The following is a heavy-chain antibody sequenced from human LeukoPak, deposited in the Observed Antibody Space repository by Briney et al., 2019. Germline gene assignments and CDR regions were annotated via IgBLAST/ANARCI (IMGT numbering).Heavy chain of an antibody. Sequence: SETLSLTCAVYGRSFSGYYLSWIRQPPGKGLEWIGEINHSGSTNYNPSLKSRVTISVDTSKNQFSLKLSSVTAADTAVYYCARVLGPTVTVDYWGQGTLVTVSS. CDR3: ARVLGPTVTVDY. V-gene: IGHV4-34*01. CDR1: GRSFSGYY. D-gene: IGHD4-17*01. J-gene: IGHJ4*02. CDR2: INHSGST.